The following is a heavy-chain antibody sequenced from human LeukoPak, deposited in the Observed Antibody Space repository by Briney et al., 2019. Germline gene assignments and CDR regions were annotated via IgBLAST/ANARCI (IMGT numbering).Heavy chain of an antibody. Sequence: GGSLRLSYASSGFLVSSYGMTWVRQAAGKGLEWVSSISGTVTTWYADSVRGRFTISRDNSKNTLYLQMNTLRAEDTAVYYCAKTRGPGSVRPVDWGEGTLVTVSS. D-gene: IGHD3-10*01. CDR1: GFLVSSYG. J-gene: IGHJ4*02. CDR2: ISGTVTT. CDR3: AKTRGPGSVRPVD. V-gene: IGHV3-23*01.